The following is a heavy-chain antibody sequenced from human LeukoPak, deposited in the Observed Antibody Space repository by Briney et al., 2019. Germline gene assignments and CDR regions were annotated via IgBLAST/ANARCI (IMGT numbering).Heavy chain of an antibody. V-gene: IGHV1-8*01. CDR3: AREGCSGGSCYKWGYYYYYGMDV. CDR1: GYTFTSYD. J-gene: IGHJ6*02. Sequence: ASVKVSCKASGYTFTSYDIDRVRQATGQGLEWMGWMNPNSGNTGYAQKFQGRVTMTRNTSISTAYMELSSLRSEDTAVYYCAREGCSGGSCYKWGYYYYYGMDVWGQGTTVTVSS. D-gene: IGHD2-15*01. CDR2: MNPNSGNT.